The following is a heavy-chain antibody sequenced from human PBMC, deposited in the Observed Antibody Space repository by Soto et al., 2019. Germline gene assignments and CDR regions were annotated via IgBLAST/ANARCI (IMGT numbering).Heavy chain of an antibody. CDR1: VYICTSDW. D-gene: IGHD2-21*01. J-gene: IGHJ6*02. Sequence: PRESLKICCKGSVYICTSDWIGCVRQTPGKGLEWMGIIYPGDSDTRYSPSFQGQVTVSADKSISTAYLQWSSLKASDTAMYYCARRGDTSGYYGMDVWGLGTTVTVSS. CDR3: ARRGDTSGYYGMDV. V-gene: IGHV5-51*01. CDR2: IYPGDSDT.